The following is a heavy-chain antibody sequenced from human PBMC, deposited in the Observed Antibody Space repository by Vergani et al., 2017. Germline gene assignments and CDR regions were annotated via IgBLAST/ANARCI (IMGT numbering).Heavy chain of an antibody. Sequence: EVQLVESGGGLVQPGGSLRLSCAASGFTVSSNYMSWVRQAPGKGLEWVSVIYSGGSTYYADSVKGRFTISRDNSKNTLYLQMNSLRAEDTAVYYCARAGDYVSYYYYYMDVWGKGTTVTVSS. CDR2: IYSGGST. V-gene: IGHV3-66*01. CDR1: GFTVSSNY. J-gene: IGHJ6*03. D-gene: IGHD4-17*01. CDR3: ARAGDYVSYYYYYMDV.